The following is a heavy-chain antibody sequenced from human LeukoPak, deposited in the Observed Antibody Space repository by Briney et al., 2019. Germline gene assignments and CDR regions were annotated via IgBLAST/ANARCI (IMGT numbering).Heavy chain of an antibody. Sequence: SSETLSLTCAVYGGSFSGYYWSWIRQPPGKGLEWIGEINHSGSTNYNPSLKSRVTISVDTSKNQFSLKLSSVTAADTAVYYCARGGVRLHSDYWGQGTLVTVSS. J-gene: IGHJ4*02. CDR3: ARGGVRLHSDY. V-gene: IGHV4-34*01. D-gene: IGHD2-15*01. CDR1: GGSFSGYY. CDR2: INHSGST.